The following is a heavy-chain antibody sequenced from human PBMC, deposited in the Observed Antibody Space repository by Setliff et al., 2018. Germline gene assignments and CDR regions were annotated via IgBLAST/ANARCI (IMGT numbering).Heavy chain of an antibody. J-gene: IGHJ4*02. D-gene: IGHD1-1*01. CDR2: ITIDDAYS. Sequence: GSLRLSCAASGFSFRTYAMSWVRQAPGKGLEWVSTITIDDAYSYYADSVKGRFTISRDNSQNTLYLQMNSLRAEDTAVYYCAKELSMAYGNDWGLGTLVTVSS. CDR1: GFSFRTYA. V-gene: IGHV3-23*01. CDR3: AKELSMAYGND.